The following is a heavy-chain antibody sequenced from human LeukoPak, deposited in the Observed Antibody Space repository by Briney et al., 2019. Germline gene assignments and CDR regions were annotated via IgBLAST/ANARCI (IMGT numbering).Heavy chain of an antibody. D-gene: IGHD3-22*01. Sequence: GGSLRLSCAASGFTFSSYAMSWVRQAPGKGLEWVSAISGSGGSTYYADSVKGRFTISRNNSKNTLYLQMNSLRAEDTAVYYCAKMGGSYDSSGYYYGDYWGQGTLVTVSS. CDR3: AKMGGSYDSSGYYYGDY. CDR2: ISGSGGST. J-gene: IGHJ4*02. V-gene: IGHV3-23*01. CDR1: GFTFSSYA.